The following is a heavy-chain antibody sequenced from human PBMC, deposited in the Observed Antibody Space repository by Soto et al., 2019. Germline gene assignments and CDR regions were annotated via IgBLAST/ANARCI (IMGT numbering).Heavy chain of an antibody. V-gene: IGHV3-23*01. CDR1: GFTFSSYA. Sequence: PGGSLRLSCAASGFTFSSYAMSWVRQAPGKGLEWVSAISGSGGSTYYADSVKGRFTISRDNSKNTLYLQMNSLRAEDTAVYYCAKDLVGVTTNLRWPPPHSGMDVWGQGTTVTVSS. CDR3: AKDLVGVTTNLRWPPPHSGMDV. D-gene: IGHD4-17*01. CDR2: ISGSGGST. J-gene: IGHJ6*02.